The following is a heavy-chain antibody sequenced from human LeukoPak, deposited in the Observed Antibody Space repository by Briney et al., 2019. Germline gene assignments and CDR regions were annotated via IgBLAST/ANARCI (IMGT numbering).Heavy chain of an antibody. Sequence: GGSLRLSCVASGFTFSSHGMYWVRQAPGKGLEWVALIWYDGSNKYYADSVKGRFTISRDNPNNTLYLQMNSLRAEDTAVYYCARSGRGYYDSLDHWGQGDLVTVSS. J-gene: IGHJ4*02. D-gene: IGHD3-22*01. CDR3: ARSGRGYYDSLDH. V-gene: IGHV3-33*07. CDR1: GFTFSSHG. CDR2: IWYDGSNK.